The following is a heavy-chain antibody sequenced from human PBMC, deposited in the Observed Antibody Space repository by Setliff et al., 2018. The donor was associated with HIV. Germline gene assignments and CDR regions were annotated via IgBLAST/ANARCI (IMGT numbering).Heavy chain of an antibody. J-gene: IGHJ5*02. CDR2: IHSSGTT. Sequence: SETLSLTCSVSGDSIGAYHWSWIRQPPGRGLEWIGYIHSSGTTHYNPSLSSRVTISFDTSKNQFSLKLTSVTAADTAMYYCASRIYYYDESRVLREEGFVPWGQGTLVTVSS. CDR3: ASRIYYYDESRVLREEGFVP. CDR1: GDSIGAYH. V-gene: IGHV4-4*08. D-gene: IGHD3-22*01.